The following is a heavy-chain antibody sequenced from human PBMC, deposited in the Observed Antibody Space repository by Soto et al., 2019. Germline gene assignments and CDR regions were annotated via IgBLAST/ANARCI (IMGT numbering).Heavy chain of an antibody. D-gene: IGHD3-10*01. Sequence: PGGSLRLSCAASGFTVSSNYMSWVRQAPGKGLEWVSVIYSGGSTYYADSVKGRLTISRDNSKNTLYLQMNSLRAEDTAVYYCASMKKYYGSGSSKYYGMDVWGQGTTVTVSS. V-gene: IGHV3-53*01. CDR1: GFTVSSNY. CDR2: IYSGGST. J-gene: IGHJ6*02. CDR3: ASMKKYYGSGSSKYYGMDV.